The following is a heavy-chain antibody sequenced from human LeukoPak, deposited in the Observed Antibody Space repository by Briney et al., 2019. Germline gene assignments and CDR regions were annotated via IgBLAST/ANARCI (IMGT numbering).Heavy chain of an antibody. J-gene: IGHJ4*02. CDR2: IYYSGST. CDR1: GGSISSYY. Sequence: SETLSLTCTVSGGSISSYYWSWIRQPPGKGPEWIGYIYYSGSTNYNPSLKSRVTISVDTSKNQFSLKLSSVTAADTAVYYCARDPTLRIWGQGTLVTVSS. V-gene: IGHV4-59*01. D-gene: IGHD1-14*01. CDR3: ARDPTLRI.